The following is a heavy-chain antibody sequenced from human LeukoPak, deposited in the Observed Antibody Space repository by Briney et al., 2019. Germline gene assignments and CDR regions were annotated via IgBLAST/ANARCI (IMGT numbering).Heavy chain of an antibody. V-gene: IGHV3-30*02. CDR2: IQYDGSNN. J-gene: IGHJ5*02. CDR3: ATNILVRDIINWFDP. Sequence: PGGSLRLSCAASGFTLNTYDMYWVRQAPGKGLEWVAFIQYDGSNNYYADSVKGRFTISRDISRKTVYLQMSSLRAEDTAVYYCATNILVRDIINWFDPWGQGTLVTASS. D-gene: IGHD3-10*01. CDR1: GFTLNTYD.